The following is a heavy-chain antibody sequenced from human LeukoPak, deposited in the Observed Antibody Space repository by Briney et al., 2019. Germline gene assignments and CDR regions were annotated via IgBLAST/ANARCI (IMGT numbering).Heavy chain of an antibody. CDR1: GFTFSTYN. Sequence: SGGSLRLSCAASGFTFSTYNMNWVRQAPGKGLEWVPYISSSSSTVYYVDSVKGRFTISRDNAKNSLYLQMNSLRDEDTAVYYCAAVGLGSYSVDSWGQGTLVTVSS. D-gene: IGHD3-10*01. V-gene: IGHV3-48*02. CDR3: AAVGLGSYSVDS. CDR2: ISSSSSTV. J-gene: IGHJ4*02.